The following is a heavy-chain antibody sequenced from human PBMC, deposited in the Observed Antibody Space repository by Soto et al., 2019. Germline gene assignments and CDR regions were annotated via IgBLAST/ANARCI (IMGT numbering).Heavy chain of an antibody. Sequence: SETLSFTCAVSGYSIRSGYYWGWIRQPPGKGLEWIGSIYHSGSTYYNPSLKSRVTISVDTSKNQISLKLSSVTAADTAVYYCARDVDYDTNGYDYFDYWGQGTLVTVSS. CDR2: IYHSGST. V-gene: IGHV4-38-2*02. D-gene: IGHD3-22*01. CDR1: GYSIRSGYY. CDR3: ARDVDYDTNGYDYFDY. J-gene: IGHJ4*02.